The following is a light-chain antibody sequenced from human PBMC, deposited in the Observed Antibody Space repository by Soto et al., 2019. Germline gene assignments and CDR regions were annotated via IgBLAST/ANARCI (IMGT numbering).Light chain of an antibody. J-gene: IGKJ4*01. Sequence: DIQLTQSPSFLSASVGDRDTITCRASQGISSSLAWYQQKPGKAPNLLIYAASTLQSGVPSRFSGSGSGTEFTLTISSLQPGDFATYYCQQLNSYPFAFGGGTKVDIK. V-gene: IGKV1-9*01. CDR3: QQLNSYPFA. CDR2: AAS. CDR1: QGISSS.